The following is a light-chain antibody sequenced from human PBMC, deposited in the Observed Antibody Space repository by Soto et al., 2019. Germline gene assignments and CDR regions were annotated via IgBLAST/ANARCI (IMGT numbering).Light chain of an antibody. J-gene: IGKJ1*01. CDR3: QQYDSYPVT. CDR2: GAS. V-gene: IGKV3-15*01. CDR1: QSVSSN. Sequence: EIVLTQSPATLSLSPGERATLSCRASQSVSSNLAWYQQKPGQAPRLLIYGASSRATGIPARFSGSGSGTEFTLTISSLQSEDFAVYYCQQYDSYPVTFGQGTKVDIK.